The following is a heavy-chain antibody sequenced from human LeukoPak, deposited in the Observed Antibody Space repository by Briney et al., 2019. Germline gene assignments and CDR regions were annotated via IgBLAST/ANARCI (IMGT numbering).Heavy chain of an antibody. J-gene: IGHJ5*02. CDR2: INHSGST. Sequence: PSETLSLTCAVYGGSFSGYYWSWIRQPPGKGLEWIGEINHSGSTNYNPSLKSRVTISVDTSKNQFSLKLSSVTAADTAVYYCARGGPAYGDYGVGWFDPWGRGTLVTVSS. CDR3: ARGGPAYGDYGVGWFDP. V-gene: IGHV4-34*01. D-gene: IGHD4-17*01. CDR1: GGSFSGYY.